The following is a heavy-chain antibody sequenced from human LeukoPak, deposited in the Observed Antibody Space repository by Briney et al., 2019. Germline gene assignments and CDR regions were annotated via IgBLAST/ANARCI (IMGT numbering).Heavy chain of an antibody. CDR3: ARAMYSSSWCFDY. D-gene: IGHD6-13*01. J-gene: IGHJ4*02. CDR1: GFTFSSYA. CDR2: ISHDGSNK. V-gene: IGHV3-30-3*01. Sequence: PGGSLRLSCAASGFTFSSYAMHWVRQAPGKGLEWVAVISHDGSNKYYADSVKGRFTISRDNPKNTLYLQMNSLRAEDTAVYYCARAMYSSSWCFDYWGQGTLVTVSS.